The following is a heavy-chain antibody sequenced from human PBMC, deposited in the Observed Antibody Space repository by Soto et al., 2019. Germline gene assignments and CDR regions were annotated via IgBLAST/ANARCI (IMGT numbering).Heavy chain of an antibody. CDR1: GFTVSSYS. Sequence: GXSLRLSCPASGFTVSSYSMIWVRQAPGKGLEWVSCINSGSNYIYYADSVKGQFTASRDNARNSLYLQMNSLRADDTAVYYCAWGGVEDSDAFEVWGQGTMVTVSS. CDR2: INSGSNYI. V-gene: IGHV3-21*01. J-gene: IGHJ3*01. D-gene: IGHD3-16*01. CDR3: AWGGVEDSDAFEV.